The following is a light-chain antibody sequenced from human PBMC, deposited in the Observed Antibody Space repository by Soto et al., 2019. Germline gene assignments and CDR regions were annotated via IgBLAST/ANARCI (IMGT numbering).Light chain of an antibody. V-gene: IGLV2-14*01. J-gene: IGLJ2*01. Sequence: QPVLTQPASVSGSPGQSITISCTGTSSDIGYYDYVSWYQQHPGRAPKLMIYEVSNRPSGVSNRFSGSKSGNTASLTISGLQAEDEADYYCSSFASSSPPVVFGGGTKLTVL. CDR1: SSDIGYYDY. CDR3: SSFASSSPPVV. CDR2: EVS.